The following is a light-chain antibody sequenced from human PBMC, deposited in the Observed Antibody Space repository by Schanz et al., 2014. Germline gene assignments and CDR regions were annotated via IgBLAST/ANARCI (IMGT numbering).Light chain of an antibody. CDR3: SSYAGTNNFGV. CDR1: SSDVGGYNY. CDR2: GIN. Sequence: QFALTQPPSASGSPGQSVTISCTGTSSDVGGYNYVSWYQQHPGKAPKLMIYGINKRPSGVPDRFSGSKSGNTASLTISGLQAEDEADYYCSSYAGTNNFGVFGGGTKLTVL. J-gene: IGLJ3*02. V-gene: IGLV2-8*01.